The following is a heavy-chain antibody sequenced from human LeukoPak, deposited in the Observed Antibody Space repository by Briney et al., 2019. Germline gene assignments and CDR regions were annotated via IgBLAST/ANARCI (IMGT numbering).Heavy chain of an antibody. Sequence: GESLKISCKGSGYSFTNYWIAWVRQMPGTGLEWMGIISPGDSATRYGPSFQGQVTISVDKSINTAYLQWSSLKAPDTAMYYCASGGVAVADALDYWGQGTLVTVSS. V-gene: IGHV5-51*01. CDR2: ISPGDSAT. J-gene: IGHJ4*02. CDR3: ASGGVAVADALDY. CDR1: GYSFTNYW. D-gene: IGHD6-19*01.